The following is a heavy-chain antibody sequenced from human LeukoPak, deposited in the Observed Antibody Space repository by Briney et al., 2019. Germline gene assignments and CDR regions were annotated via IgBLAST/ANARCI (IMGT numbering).Heavy chain of an antibody. Sequence: ASVKVSCKASGGTFSSYAISWVRQAPGQGLEWMGRIIPIFGTANYAQKFQGRVTITTDESTSTAYMELSSLRSEDTAVYYCARTPDSSGYLDYWGQGTLVTVSS. J-gene: IGHJ4*02. CDR3: ARTPDSSGYLDY. CDR1: GGTFSSYA. V-gene: IGHV1-69*05. D-gene: IGHD3-22*01. CDR2: IIPIFGTA.